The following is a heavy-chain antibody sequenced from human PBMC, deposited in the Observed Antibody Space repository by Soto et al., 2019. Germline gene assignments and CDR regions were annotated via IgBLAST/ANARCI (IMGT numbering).Heavy chain of an antibody. CDR3: ARDEGAIVATGTGWLAP. J-gene: IGHJ5*02. CDR1: GGPFSSNA. D-gene: IGHD5-12*01. V-gene: IGHV1-69*01. CDR2: IIPLFGTA. Sequence: QVQLVQSGAEVKKPGSSVRVSCKASGGPFSSNAISWVRQAPGQGLEWRGGIIPLFGTANYAQRFHGRVTITADESTSTAYMELRSLRSEDTAVYYCARDEGAIVATGTGWLAPWGQGTLVTVTS.